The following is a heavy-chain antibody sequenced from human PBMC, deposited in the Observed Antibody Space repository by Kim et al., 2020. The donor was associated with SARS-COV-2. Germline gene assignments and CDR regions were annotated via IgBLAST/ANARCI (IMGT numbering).Heavy chain of an antibody. D-gene: IGHD2-15*01. CDR3: ARDSSYGMDV. Sequence: TTYNPSHKSRVTISVNTSKNQFTRKLSSVTAAATAVYYCARDSSYGMDVWGQGTTVTVSS. V-gene: IGHV4-34*01. CDR2: T. J-gene: IGHJ6*02.